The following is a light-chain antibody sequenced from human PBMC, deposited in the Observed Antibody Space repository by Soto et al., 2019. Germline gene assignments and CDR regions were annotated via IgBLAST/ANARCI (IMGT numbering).Light chain of an antibody. J-gene: IGKJ4*01. V-gene: IGKV1-5*03. Sequence: DSQMTQYPSTLSASLGDTVTITCRAGQSISSWLAWYQQKPGKAPKLLISKASTLQSGVPPRFSGSGSGTEFALTISSLQPDDFATYYCQQYESYPMTVGGGTKVEIK. CDR3: QQYESYPMT. CDR2: KAS. CDR1: QSISSW.